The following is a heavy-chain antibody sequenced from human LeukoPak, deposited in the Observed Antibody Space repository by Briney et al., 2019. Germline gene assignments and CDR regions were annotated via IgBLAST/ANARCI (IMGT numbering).Heavy chain of an antibody. Sequence: SETLSLTCTVSGYSISSGYHWAWFRQTPGKGLEWLGSIYQDGSTYDNLSLKSRVTLSVDTYKNQFSLKLSSVTAADTAVYYCARVAWGSGSFYMDVWGKGTTVTISS. CDR2: IYQDGST. CDR3: ARVAWGSGSFYMDV. V-gene: IGHV4-38-2*02. CDR1: GYSISSGYH. D-gene: IGHD3-10*01. J-gene: IGHJ6*03.